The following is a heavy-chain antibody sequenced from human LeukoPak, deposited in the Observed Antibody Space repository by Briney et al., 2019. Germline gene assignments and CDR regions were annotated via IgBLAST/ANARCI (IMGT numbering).Heavy chain of an antibody. CDR3: ARAGRAYYDFWSGYSPSIMDV. D-gene: IGHD3-3*01. V-gene: IGHV4-38-2*02. CDR1: GYSISSGYY. CDR2: IYHSGST. J-gene: IGHJ6*03. Sequence: SETLSLTCTVSGYSISSGYYWGWIRQPPGKGLEWVGSIYHSGSTYYNPSLKSRVTISVDTSKNQFSLKLSSVTAADTAVYYCARAGRAYYDFWSGYSPSIMDVWGKGTTVTVSS.